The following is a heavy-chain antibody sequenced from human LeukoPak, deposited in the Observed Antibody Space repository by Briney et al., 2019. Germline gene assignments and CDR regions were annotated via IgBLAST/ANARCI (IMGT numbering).Heavy chain of an antibody. J-gene: IGHJ4*02. CDR3: VREAHDYGSGSSDS. CDR1: GFNLGSYW. Sequence: GESLRLSCAASGFNLGSYWMQWVRQAPGKGPVWVARIKTDGTRISYADSVKGRFTISRDNAKNTLYLQMKSLRAEDTAVYHCVREAHDYGSGSSDSWGQGTLVTVSS. D-gene: IGHD3-10*01. V-gene: IGHV3-74*01. CDR2: IKTDGTRI.